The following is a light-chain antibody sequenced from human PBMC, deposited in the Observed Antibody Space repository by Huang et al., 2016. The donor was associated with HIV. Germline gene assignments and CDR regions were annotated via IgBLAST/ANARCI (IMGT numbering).Light chain of an antibody. CDR3: QQSYNTPLT. CDR1: QSVTSF. CDR2: AAS. J-gene: IGKJ4*01. V-gene: IGKV1-39*01. Sequence: DIQMTQSPSSLSASVGDRVTITCRASQSVTSFLNCYQQKPGKAPKLLIYAASGLQSGVPPRFSGSGSGTDFSLTISSLQPEDFATYYCQQSYNTPLTFGGGTKVEI.